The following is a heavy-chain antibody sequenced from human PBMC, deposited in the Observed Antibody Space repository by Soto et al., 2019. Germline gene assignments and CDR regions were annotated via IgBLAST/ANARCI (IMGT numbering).Heavy chain of an antibody. D-gene: IGHD6-19*01. V-gene: IGHV3-23*01. CDR1: GVTFSSYA. CDR2: ISYSGATT. Sequence: EVQLLESEGGLVQPGGSLRLSCAAVGVTFSSYAMTWVRQAPGKGLEWISTISYSGATTYYADSVKGGFTVSRDNSMSTLYLQLNTLRAEDTALYFWVSGISCHPWGQGALVTVSS. J-gene: IGHJ5*02. CDR3: VSGISCHP.